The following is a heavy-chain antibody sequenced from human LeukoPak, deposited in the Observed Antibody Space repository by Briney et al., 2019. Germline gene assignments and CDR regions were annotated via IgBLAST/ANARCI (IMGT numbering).Heavy chain of an antibody. CDR3: ARRGGYDFSYDY. J-gene: IGHJ4*02. D-gene: IGHD5-12*01. V-gene: IGHV4-59*04. CDR2: IYYSGST. Sequence: PSETLSLTCTVSGGSISSYYWSWIRQPAGKGLEWIGDIYYSGSTYYNPSLKSRVTISVDTSKNQFSLKLSSVTTADTAVYYCARRGGYDFSYDYWGQGILVTVSS. CDR1: GGSISSYY.